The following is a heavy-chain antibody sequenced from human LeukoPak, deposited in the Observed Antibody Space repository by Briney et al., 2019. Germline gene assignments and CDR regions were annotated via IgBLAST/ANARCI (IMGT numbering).Heavy chain of an antibody. CDR1: GFTFSSYG. J-gene: IGHJ4*02. CDR3: AKDWFLEWLLPSSFFDY. Sequence: PGGSLRLSCAASGFTFSSYGMHWVRRAPGKGLEWVAVISYDGSNKYYADSVKGRFTISRDNSKNTLYLQMNSLRAEDTAVYYCAKDWFLEWLLPSSFFDYWGQGTLVTVSS. D-gene: IGHD3-3*01. CDR2: ISYDGSNK. V-gene: IGHV3-30*18.